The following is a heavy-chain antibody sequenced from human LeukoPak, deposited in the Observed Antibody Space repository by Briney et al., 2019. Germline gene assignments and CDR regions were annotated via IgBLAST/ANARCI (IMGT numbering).Heavy chain of an antibody. CDR2: IWYDGSNK. CDR1: GFTFSDYG. J-gene: IGHJ6*02. Sequence: GGSLRLSCAASGFTFSDYGMHWVRQAPGKGLEWVAVIWYDGSNKHYADPLKGRFTISRDNSKNTLYLYMKSLRGEDTAVYYCARPYYDFWSKLGLGGPDYYGMDVWGQGTTVTVSS. D-gene: IGHD3-3*01. CDR3: ARPYYDFWSKLGLGGPDYYGMDV. V-gene: IGHV3-33*01.